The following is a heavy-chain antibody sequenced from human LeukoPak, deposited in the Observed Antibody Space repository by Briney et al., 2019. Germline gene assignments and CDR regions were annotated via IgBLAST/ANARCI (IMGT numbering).Heavy chain of an antibody. D-gene: IGHD6-13*01. J-gene: IGHJ4*02. V-gene: IGHV1-18*01. Sequence: GASVKVSCKASGYTFTSYGISWVRQAPGQGLEWMGWISAYNGNTNYAQKLQGRVTMTTDTSTSTAYMELRRLRSDDTAVYYCARDMVYSSSWYPGMVDYWGQGTLVTVSS. CDR2: ISAYNGNT. CDR1: GYTFTSYG. CDR3: ARDMVYSSSWYPGMVDY.